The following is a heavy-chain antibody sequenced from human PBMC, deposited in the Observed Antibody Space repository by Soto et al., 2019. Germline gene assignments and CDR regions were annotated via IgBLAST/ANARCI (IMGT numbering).Heavy chain of an antibody. V-gene: IGHV3-33*01. J-gene: IGHJ2*01. Sequence: QVQLVESGGGVVQPGRSLRLSCAASGFTFSSYGMHWVRQAPGKGLEWVAVIWYDGSNKYYADSVKGRFTISRDNSKNTLYLQMNSLRAEDTAVYYCARAGDGRGYFDLWGRGTLVTVSS. CDR3: ARAGDGRGYFDL. CDR1: GFTFSSYG. CDR2: IWYDGSNK.